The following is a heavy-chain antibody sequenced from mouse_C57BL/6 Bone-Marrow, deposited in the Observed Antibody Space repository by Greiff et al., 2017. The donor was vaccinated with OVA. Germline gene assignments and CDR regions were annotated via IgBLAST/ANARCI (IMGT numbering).Heavy chain of an antibody. CDR1: GYTFTSYW. Sequence: VQLQQPGAELVKPGASVKLSCKASGYTFTSYWMQWVKQRPGQGLEWIGEIVPSDSYTNYNQKFKGKATLTVDTSSSTAYMQLSSLTSEDSEVYYCARSSYSHYARDYWGQGTSVTVSS. CDR2: IVPSDSYT. CDR3: ARSSYSHYARDY. D-gene: IGHD2-12*01. V-gene: IGHV1-50*01. J-gene: IGHJ4*01.